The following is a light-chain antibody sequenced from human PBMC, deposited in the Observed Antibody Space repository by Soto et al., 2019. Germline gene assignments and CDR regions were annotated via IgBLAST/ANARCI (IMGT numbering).Light chain of an antibody. CDR1: QSISSY. CDR3: QQSFSNQLT. Sequence: EIQLTRSPSSMSEQVGDRVTITGGASQSISSYLNWYQQKPGKAPNILIYDAYTLHSGVTSRFSGGGSGTDFTLTITSLQPEDLATYYCQQSFSNQLTLGGWPKLDLK. J-gene: IGKJ4*01. V-gene: IGKV1-39*01. CDR2: DAY.